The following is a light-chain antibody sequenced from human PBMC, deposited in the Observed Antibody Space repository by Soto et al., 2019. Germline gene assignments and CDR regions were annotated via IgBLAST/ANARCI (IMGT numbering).Light chain of an antibody. Sequence: EVVMTQSPATLSVSPGERATLSCRASQSVTSNYLAWYQQKPGQAPRLLIYGISSRAIGVPDRFSGSGSGTDFTLTISRLEPEDFAVYYCQQYTDWPLTFGQGTKVEVK. CDR2: GIS. CDR3: QQYTDWPLT. J-gene: IGKJ1*01. V-gene: IGKV3-20*01. CDR1: QSVTSNY.